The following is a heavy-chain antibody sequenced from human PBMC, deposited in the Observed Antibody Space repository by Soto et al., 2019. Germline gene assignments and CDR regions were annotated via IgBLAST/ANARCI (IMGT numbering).Heavy chain of an antibody. CDR2: IYYSGST. Sequence: PSETLSLTCTVSGGSISSGGYYWSWIRQHPGKGLEWIGYIYYSGSTYYNPSLKSRVTISVDTSKNQFSLKLSSVTAADTAVYYCARSDTAMEIFDYWGPGTLVTVSS. J-gene: IGHJ4*02. CDR3: ARSDTAMEIFDY. D-gene: IGHD5-18*01. CDR1: GGSISSGGYY. V-gene: IGHV4-31*03.